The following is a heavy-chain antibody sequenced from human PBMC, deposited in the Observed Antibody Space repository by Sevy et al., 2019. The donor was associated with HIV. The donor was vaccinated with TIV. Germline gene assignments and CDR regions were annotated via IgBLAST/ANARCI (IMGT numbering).Heavy chain of an antibody. D-gene: IGHD3-9*01. CDR2: IYSGGRT. V-gene: IGHV4-59*13. J-gene: IGHJ5*02. Sequence: SETLSLTCTASGGSIRSYSWSWIRQPPGKGLEWIGYIYSGGRTNTNPSSKSRVTISVDTSKNQCSLKLTSVTAADTAVYYCARTGYYREGWFDPWGQGTLVTVSS. CDR3: ARTGYYREGWFDP. CDR1: GGSIRSYS.